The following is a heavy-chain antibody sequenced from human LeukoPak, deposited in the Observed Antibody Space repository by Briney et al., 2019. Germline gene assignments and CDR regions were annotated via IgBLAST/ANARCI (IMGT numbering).Heavy chain of an antibody. CDR2: IYYSGST. D-gene: IGHD2-15*01. J-gene: IGHJ4*02. CDR3: ARDSDSSFDY. CDR1: GGSISSGGYY. V-gene: IGHV4-31*03. Sequence: SETLSLTCTVSGGSISSGGYYWSWIGQHPGKGLEWIGYIYYSGSTYYNPSLKSRVTISVDTSKNQFSLKLSSVTAADTAVYYCARDSDSSFDYWGQGTLVTVSS.